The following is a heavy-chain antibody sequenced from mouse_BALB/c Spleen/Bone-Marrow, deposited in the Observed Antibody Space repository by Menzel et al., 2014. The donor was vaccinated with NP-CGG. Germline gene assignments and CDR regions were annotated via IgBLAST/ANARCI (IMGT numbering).Heavy chain of an antibody. CDR3: ARPYGNWYFDV. D-gene: IGHD2-1*01. CDR2: INSNGGST. J-gene: IGHJ1*01. CDR1: GFTFSSYG. V-gene: IGHV5-6-3*01. Sequence: VQLKDSGGGLVQPGGSLKLSCAASGFTFSSYGMSWVRQTPDKRLELVATINSNGGSTYYPDSVKGRFTISRDNAKNTLYPQMSSLKSEDTAMYYCARPYGNWYFDVWGAGTTVTVSS.